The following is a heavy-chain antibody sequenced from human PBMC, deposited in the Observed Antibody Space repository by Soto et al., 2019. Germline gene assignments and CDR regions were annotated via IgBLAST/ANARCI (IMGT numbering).Heavy chain of an antibody. J-gene: IGHJ6*02. D-gene: IGHD3-10*01. Sequence: SETLSLTCTVSGGSISSSSYYWGWIRQPPGKGLEWIGSIYYSGSTYYNPSLKSRVTISVDTSKNQFSLKLSSVTAADTAVYYCARLPGLAVGTDVWGQGTTVTVSS. CDR3: ARLPGLAVGTDV. CDR2: IYYSGST. CDR1: GGSISSSSYY. V-gene: IGHV4-39*01.